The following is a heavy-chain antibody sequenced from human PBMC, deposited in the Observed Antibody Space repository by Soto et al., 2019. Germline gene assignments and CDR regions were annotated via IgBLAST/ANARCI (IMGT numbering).Heavy chain of an antibody. CDR1: GGSISSGGYY. CDR3: ARGRYSSSSNWSDP. J-gene: IGHJ5*02. D-gene: IGHD6-6*01. Sequence: QVQLQESGPGLVKPSQTLSLTCTVSGGSISSGGYYWTWIRQHPGKGLEWIGYIYYSGRTYYNPSLKSRVTISVDTSKNQFSLKLSSVTAADTAVYYCARGRYSSSSNWSDPWGQGTLVTVSS. V-gene: IGHV4-31*03. CDR2: IYYSGRT.